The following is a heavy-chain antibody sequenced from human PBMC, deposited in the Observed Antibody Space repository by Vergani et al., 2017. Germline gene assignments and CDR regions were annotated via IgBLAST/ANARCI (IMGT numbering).Heavy chain of an antibody. D-gene: IGHD2-15*01. V-gene: IGHV3-66*01. CDR1: GFTVSSNY. Sequence: EVQLVESGGGLVQPGGSLRLSCAASGFTVSSNYMSWVRQAPGKGLEWVSVIYSGGSTYYADSVKGRFTISRDNSKNTLYLQMNSLRAEDTAVYYCARDSDNCSGGSCYFDYWGQGTLVTVSS. CDR2: IYSGGST. CDR3: ARDSDNCSGGSCYFDY. J-gene: IGHJ4*02.